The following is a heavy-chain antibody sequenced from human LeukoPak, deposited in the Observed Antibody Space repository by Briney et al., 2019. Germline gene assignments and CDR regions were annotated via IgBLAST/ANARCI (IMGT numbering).Heavy chain of an antibody. D-gene: IGHD3-16*01. CDR3: ARGGRYFFDY. CDR2: INPNNGGT. CDR1: GYSFIDFY. V-gene: IGHV1-2*02. J-gene: IGHJ4*02. Sequence: GASMKVSCKASGYSFIDFYIHWVRQAPGQGLEWVGWINPNNGGTNYAQKFQGGVTMTRDTSSNRAYMEVISDDSAVYYCARGGRYFFDYWGQGTLVTVSS.